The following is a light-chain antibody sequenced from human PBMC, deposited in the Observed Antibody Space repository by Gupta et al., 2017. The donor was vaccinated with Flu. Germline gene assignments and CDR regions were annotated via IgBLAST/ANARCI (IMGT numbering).Light chain of an antibody. Sequence: IVLTPSPGTLSLSPGERATLSCSASQSISSSYLACYQQKPGQAPRLLIYGASSRATGIPDRFSGSGSGTDFTLTISRLEPEDFAVYYCQQYDSSPVTFGQGTKLEIK. V-gene: IGKV3-20*01. CDR2: GAS. CDR3: QQYDSSPVT. CDR1: QSISSSY. J-gene: IGKJ2*01.